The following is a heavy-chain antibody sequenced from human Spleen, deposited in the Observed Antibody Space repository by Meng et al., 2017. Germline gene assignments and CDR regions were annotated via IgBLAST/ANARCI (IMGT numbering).Heavy chain of an antibody. CDR1: GYSFSAYW. V-gene: IGHV5-51*01. J-gene: IGHJ3*02. CDR3: ARVIVPSDAFDI. CDR2: IYPGDSDT. Sequence: GESLKISCKGSGYSFSAYWIGWVRQMPGKGLEWMGIIYPGDSDTRYSPSFQGQVTISADKSISTAYLQWSSLKTSDTAMYYCARVIVPSDAFDIWGQGTMVTVSS. D-gene: IGHD3-22*01.